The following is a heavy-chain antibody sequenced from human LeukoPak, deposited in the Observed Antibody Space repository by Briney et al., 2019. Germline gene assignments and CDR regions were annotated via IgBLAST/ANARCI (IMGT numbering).Heavy chain of an antibody. J-gene: IGHJ6*02. CDR2: ISAGAT. CDR3: AKQYCSGGSCYSKWGMDV. Sequence: GGSLRLSCAASGFSFSRYSMNWVRQAPGKGLEWVSTISAGATYYADSVKGRFAISRDNSKNTLYLQMNSLRAEDTAVYYCAKQYCSGGSCYSKWGMDVWGQGTTVTVSS. D-gene: IGHD2-15*01. CDR1: GFSFSRYS. V-gene: IGHV3-23*01.